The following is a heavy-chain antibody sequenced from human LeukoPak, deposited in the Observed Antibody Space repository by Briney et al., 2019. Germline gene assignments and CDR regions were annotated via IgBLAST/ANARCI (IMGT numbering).Heavy chain of an antibody. V-gene: IGHV4-34*01. CDR1: GGSFSGYY. CDR3: ARQFDP. CDR2: IYYSGST. J-gene: IGHJ5*02. Sequence: PSETLSLTCAVYGGSFSGYYWSWIRQPPGKGLEWIGSIYYSGSTYYNPPLKSRVTISVDTSKNQFSLKLSSVTAADTAVYYCARQFDPWGQGTLVTVSS.